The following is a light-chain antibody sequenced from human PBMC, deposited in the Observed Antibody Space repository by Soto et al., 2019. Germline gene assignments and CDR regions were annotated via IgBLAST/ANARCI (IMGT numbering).Light chain of an antibody. V-gene: IGLV2-14*01. CDR1: SSDVGGYNF. J-gene: IGLJ3*02. CDR2: EVN. CDR3: QSYDSSLSGSGV. Sequence: QSVLTQPASVSGSPGQSITISCTGTSSDVGGYNFVSWYQQHPGKAPKLMIFEVNNRPSGVPDRFSGSKSGTSASLAITGLQAEDEADYYCQSYDSSLSGSGVFGGGTKVTVL.